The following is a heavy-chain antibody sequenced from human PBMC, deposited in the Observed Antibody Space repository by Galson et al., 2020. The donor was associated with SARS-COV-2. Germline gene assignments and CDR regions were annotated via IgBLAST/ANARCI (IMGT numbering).Heavy chain of an antibody. Sequence: SETLSLTCTVPGGSVSSGSYHWSWIRQPPGKGLEWIEYIYYSGSTNYNPSLKSRVTISVDTSKNQFSLKLSSVTAADTAVYYCARDRREQLVFFSCMDVWGQGTTVTVSS. V-gene: IGHV4-61*01. CDR3: ARDRREQLVFFSCMDV. J-gene: IGHJ6*02. D-gene: IGHD6-6*01. CDR2: IYYSGST. CDR1: GGSVSSGSYH.